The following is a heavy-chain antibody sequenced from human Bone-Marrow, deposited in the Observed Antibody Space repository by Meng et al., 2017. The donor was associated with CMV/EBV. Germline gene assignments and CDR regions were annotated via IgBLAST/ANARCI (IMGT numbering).Heavy chain of an antibody. Sequence: SETLSLTCTVSGGSISSGSYYWGWIRQPPGKGLEWSGNIHYSGSTYYNPSLKSRDTLSVDTSKNQFSLKLSSVTAADTAVYYCARVGITGSYSSYRGAFDFWGQGTMVTVSS. CDR2: IHYSGST. CDR1: GGSISSGSYY. J-gene: IGHJ3*01. CDR3: ARVGITGSYSSYRGAFDF. D-gene: IGHD1-26*01. V-gene: IGHV4-39*07.